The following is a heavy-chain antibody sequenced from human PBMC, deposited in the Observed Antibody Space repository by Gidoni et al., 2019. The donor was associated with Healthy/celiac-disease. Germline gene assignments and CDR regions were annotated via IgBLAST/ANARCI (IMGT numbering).Heavy chain of an antibody. CDR2: IKSKTDGGTT. D-gene: IGHD2-2*01. V-gene: IGHV3-15*01. Sequence: EVQLVESGGGLVKPGGSLRLSCAASGSTFRNAWMSWVRQAPGKGLEWVGRIKSKTDGGTTDYAAPVKGIFTISRDDSKNTLYLQMNSLKTEDTAVYYCTTHLGYCSSTSCSGDWFDPWGQGTLVTVSS. CDR1: GSTFRNAW. CDR3: TTHLGYCSSTSCSGDWFDP. J-gene: IGHJ5*02.